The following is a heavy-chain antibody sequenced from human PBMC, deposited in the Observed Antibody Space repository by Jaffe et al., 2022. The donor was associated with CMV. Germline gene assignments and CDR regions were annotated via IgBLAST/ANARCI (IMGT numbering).Heavy chain of an antibody. J-gene: IGHJ4*02. CDR3: ARDFSAGDSSGYLDY. CDR2: INPSGGST. D-gene: IGHD3-22*01. V-gene: IGHV1-46*01. Sequence: QVQLVQSGAEVKKPGASVKVSCKASGYTFTSYYMHWVRQAPGQGLEWMGIINPSGGSTSYAQKFQGRVTMTRDTSTSTVYMELSSLRSEDTAVYYCARDFSAGDSSGYLDYWGQGTLVTVSS. CDR1: GYTFTSYY.